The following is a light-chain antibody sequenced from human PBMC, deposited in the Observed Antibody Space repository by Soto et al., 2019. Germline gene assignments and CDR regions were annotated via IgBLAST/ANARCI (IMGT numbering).Light chain of an antibody. CDR3: QSYDNSLSGPV. V-gene: IGLV1-40*01. Sequence: QSVLTQPPSVSGAPGQRVTISCTGSSSNIGAGFDVHWYQQLPGTAPKLLIYGNSNRPSGVPDRFSGSKSGTSASLAITGHQAEDEADSYCQSYDNSLSGPVFGGGTKLTVL. J-gene: IGLJ2*01. CDR2: GNS. CDR1: SSNIGAGFD.